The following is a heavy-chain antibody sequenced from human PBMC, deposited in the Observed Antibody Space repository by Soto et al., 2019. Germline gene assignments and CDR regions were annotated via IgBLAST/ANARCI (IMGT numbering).Heavy chain of an antibody. J-gene: IGHJ5*02. D-gene: IGHD3-22*01. CDR1: GFTFSDHY. V-gene: IGHV3-72*01. CDR3: ARARSGYPIDL. Sequence: GGSLRLSCAASGFTFSDHYMDWVRQAPGKGLEWVSRIKNKDRAYTREYAASVEGRFTISRDDSKNSVYLQMNSLKTEDTAMYYCARARSGYPIDLWGQGTLVTVSS. CDR2: IKNKDRAYTR.